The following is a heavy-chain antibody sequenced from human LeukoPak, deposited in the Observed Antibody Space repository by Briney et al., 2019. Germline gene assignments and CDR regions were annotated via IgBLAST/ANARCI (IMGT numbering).Heavy chain of an antibody. CDR2: IDGTGRTT. Sequence: GGSLRLSCAASGFTFSSYGINWVRQAPGKGLEWVSSIDGTGRTTDYAGSVKGRFTTSRDNSKNAAYLQLDSLRADDTAVYYCAKINSITLVRGANILLNNWGQGTLVTVSS. J-gene: IGHJ4*02. CDR1: GFTFSSYG. V-gene: IGHV3-23*01. D-gene: IGHD3-10*01. CDR3: AKINSITLVRGANILLNN.